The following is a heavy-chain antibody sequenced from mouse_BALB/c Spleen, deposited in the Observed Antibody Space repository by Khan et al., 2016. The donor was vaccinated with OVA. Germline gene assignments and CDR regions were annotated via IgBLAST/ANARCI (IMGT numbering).Heavy chain of an antibody. V-gene: IGHV2-6-1*01. CDR3: ARQPYYHYNIMDF. J-gene: IGHJ4*01. Sequence: VQLVESGPGLAAPSQSLSITCTISGFSLTNYGVHWVRQPPGKGLEWLVVIWSDGSTNYNSALKSRLTITKDNSQSQVFLRVNSLQTDDTAIYFCARQPYYHYNIMDFWGQGTSVTVSS. CDR1: GFSLTNYG. D-gene: IGHD2-10*01. CDR2: IWSDGST.